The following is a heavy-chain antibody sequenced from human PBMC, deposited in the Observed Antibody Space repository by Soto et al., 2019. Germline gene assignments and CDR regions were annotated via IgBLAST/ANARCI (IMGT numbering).Heavy chain of an antibody. CDR1: GGSISSGDYY. J-gene: IGHJ5*02. CDR3: ARGEYYDFWSGYYSSTLGDPYFDP. V-gene: IGHV4-30-4*01. D-gene: IGHD3-3*01. Sequence: PSETLSLTCTVSGGSISSGDYYWSWIRQPPGKGLEWIGYIYYSGSTYYNPSLKSRVTISVDTSKNQFSLKLSSVTAADTAVYYCARGEYYDFWSGYYSSTLGDPYFDPWGQGTLVTVS. CDR2: IYYSGST.